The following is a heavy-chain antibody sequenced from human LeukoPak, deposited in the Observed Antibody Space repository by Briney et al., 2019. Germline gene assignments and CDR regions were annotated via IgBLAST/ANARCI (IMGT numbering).Heavy chain of an antibody. CDR2: ISPYNGNT. Sequence: ASVKVSCKASGYTFTSYGISSVRQAPGQGLESLGWISPYNGNTNYAQKLQGRVTMTTDTSTSTAYMELRSLRSDDTAVYYCARLTYYGSGSAHPKYYFDYWGQGTLVTVSS. CDR3: ARLTYYGSGSAHPKYYFDY. V-gene: IGHV1-18*04. J-gene: IGHJ4*02. CDR1: GYTFTSYG. D-gene: IGHD3-10*01.